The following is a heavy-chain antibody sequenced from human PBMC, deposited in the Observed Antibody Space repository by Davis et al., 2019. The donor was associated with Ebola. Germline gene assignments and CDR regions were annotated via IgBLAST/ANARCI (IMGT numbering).Heavy chain of an antibody. V-gene: IGHV3-21*01. CDR1: GFTFSSYS. CDR2: ISSSSSYI. J-gene: IGHJ4*02. D-gene: IGHD6-13*01. Sequence: PGGSLRLSCAASGFTFSSYSMNWVRQAPGKGLEWVSSISSSSSYIYYADSVKGRFTISRDNAKNSLYLQMNSLRAEDTAVYYCAREGYRIAAVGTDFDYWGQGTLVTVSS. CDR3: AREGYRIAAVGTDFDY.